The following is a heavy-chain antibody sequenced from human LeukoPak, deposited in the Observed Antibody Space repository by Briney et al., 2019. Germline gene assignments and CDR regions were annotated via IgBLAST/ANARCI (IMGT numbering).Heavy chain of an antibody. CDR2: FFNSGST. CDR1: GGPISSITG. V-gene: IGHV4-4*02. CDR3: ARGPDYYDSSGRLVYFDY. J-gene: IGHJ4*02. Sequence: PSGTLSLTGAVFGGPISSITGWGWSASPPGRGLEWIGEFFNSGSTNYNPSLKSRVTISVDKSKNQFSLKLSSVTAADTAVYYCARGPDYYDSSGRLVYFDYWGQGTLVTVSS. D-gene: IGHD3-22*01.